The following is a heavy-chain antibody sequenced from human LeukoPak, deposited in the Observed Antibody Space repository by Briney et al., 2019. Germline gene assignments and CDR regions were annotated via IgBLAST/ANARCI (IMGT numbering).Heavy chain of an antibody. CDR2: LYYSGAT. V-gene: IGHV4-59*12. Sequence: TSETLSLTCTVSGDSISQDYWSWIRQPPGKGLEWIGWLYYSGATSYNPSLKSRVTLSVDTSRNQFSLKLSSVTAADTAVYYCARGLTVTTYYYYYGMDVWGQGTTVTVSS. J-gene: IGHJ6*02. CDR1: GDSISQDY. CDR3: ARGLTVTTYYYYYGMDV. D-gene: IGHD4-4*01.